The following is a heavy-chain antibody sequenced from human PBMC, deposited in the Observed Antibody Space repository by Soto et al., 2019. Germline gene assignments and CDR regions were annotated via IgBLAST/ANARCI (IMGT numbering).Heavy chain of an antibody. V-gene: IGHV6-1*01. J-gene: IGHJ5*01. D-gene: IGHD2-2*01. Sequence: QVQLQQSGPGLVKPSQTLSLTCAISGDSVSTNSATWDWIRQSPSRGLEWLGRTYYRSTWSYDYAVSLKGRRTINPSTPNIQLSLHLNSVTPDDTAAYSCARLIGTSWLDSWGQEPLVTVSS. CDR2: TYYRSTWSY. CDR1: GDSVSTNSAT. CDR3: ARLIGTSWLDS.